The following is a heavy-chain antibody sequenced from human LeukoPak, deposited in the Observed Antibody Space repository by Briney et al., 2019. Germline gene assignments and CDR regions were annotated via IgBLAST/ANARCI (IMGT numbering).Heavy chain of an antibody. D-gene: IGHD3/OR15-3a*01. V-gene: IGHV3-74*01. CDR3: ARDGTGSSPGDYFYYMDV. J-gene: IGHJ6*03. CDR2: TNTDGSRT. Sequence: GESLRLSCAASGFTFSGYWLHWVRQDPGKGLVWVAHTNTDGSRTTYADSVRGRFTISRDNDKNTLYLQMNSLRVDDTAIYYCARDGTGSSPGDYFYYMDVWGKGTTVTVSS. CDR1: GFTFSGYW.